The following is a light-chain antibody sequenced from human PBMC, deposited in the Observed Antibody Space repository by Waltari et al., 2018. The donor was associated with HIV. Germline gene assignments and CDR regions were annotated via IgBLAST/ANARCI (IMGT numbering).Light chain of an antibody. CDR2: DAS. CDR3: QQSYSTPYT. J-gene: IGKJ2*01. V-gene: IGKV1-39*01. CDR1: QSISTY. Sequence: DIQMTQSPSSLSASVGDRVTITCRASQSISTYLNWYQQKPGKAPKVLIYDASSLQSGVPSRFSGRGSGTDFTLTISSLQPEDFSTYYCQQSYSTPYTFGQGTKLEIK.